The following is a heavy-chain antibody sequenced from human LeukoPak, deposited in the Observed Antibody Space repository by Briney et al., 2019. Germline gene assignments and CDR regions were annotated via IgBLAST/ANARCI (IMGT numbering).Heavy chain of an antibody. J-gene: IGHJ4*02. Sequence: GGSLRLSCAASGFTFSSYSMSWVRQAPGKGLEWVSAISGSGGSTYYADSVKGRFTISRDNSKNTLYLQMNSLRAEDTAVYYCAKAVIGYCSSTSCYSFDYWGQGTLVTVSS. CDR1: GFTFSSYS. D-gene: IGHD2-2*01. CDR2: ISGSGGST. CDR3: AKAVIGYCSSTSCYSFDY. V-gene: IGHV3-23*01.